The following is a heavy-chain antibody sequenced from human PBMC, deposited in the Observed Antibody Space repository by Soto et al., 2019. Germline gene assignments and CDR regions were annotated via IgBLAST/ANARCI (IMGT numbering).Heavy chain of an antibody. D-gene: IGHD3-22*01. CDR2: IIPILGLA. Sequence: QVQLVQSGAEVKKPGSPVKVSCKASGGTFSIYTISWVRQAPGQGLEWMGRIIPILGLANYAQKFQGRVTITADKSTSTAYMELSSLRSEDTAVYYCASRYDSSDYWGQGTLVTVSS. J-gene: IGHJ4*02. CDR1: GGTFSIYT. CDR3: ASRYDSSDY. V-gene: IGHV1-69*02.